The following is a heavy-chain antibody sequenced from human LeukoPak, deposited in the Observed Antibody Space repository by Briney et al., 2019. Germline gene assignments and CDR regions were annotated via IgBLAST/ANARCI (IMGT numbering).Heavy chain of an antibody. Sequence: ASVKVSCKVSGYTLTELSMHWVRQAPGKGLEWMGGFDPEDGETIYAQKFQGKVTMTEDTSTDTAYMELSSLRSEDTAVYYCARDGIAARAGEGHWFDPWGQGTLVTVSS. CDR3: ARDGIAARAGEGHWFDP. CDR2: FDPEDGET. CDR1: GYTLTELS. D-gene: IGHD6-6*01. V-gene: IGHV1-24*01. J-gene: IGHJ5*02.